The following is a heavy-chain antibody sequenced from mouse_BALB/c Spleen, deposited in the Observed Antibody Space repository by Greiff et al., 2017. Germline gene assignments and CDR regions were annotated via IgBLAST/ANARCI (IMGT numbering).Heavy chain of an antibody. D-gene: IGHD2-4*01. J-gene: IGHJ3*01. CDR2: INPYNDGT. CDR3: AKGYYDYGFAY. Sequence: EVKLMESGPELVKPGASVKMSCKASGYTFTSYVMHWVKQKPGQGLEWIGYINPYNDGTKYNEKFKGKATLTSDKSSSTAYMELSSLTSEDSAVYYCAKGYYDYGFAYWGQGTLVTVSA. CDR1: GYTFTSYV. V-gene: IGHV1-14*01.